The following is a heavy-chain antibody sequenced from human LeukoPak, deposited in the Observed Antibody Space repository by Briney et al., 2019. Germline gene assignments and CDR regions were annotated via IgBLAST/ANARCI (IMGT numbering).Heavy chain of an antibody. Sequence: PSETLSLTCTVSGGSVTSSDYYWAWVRQPPGKWLEWIGSIYYSGSTYYYPSLKSRVTISVDTSKNQFSLKLSSVTAADTAVYYCAGNCSSINCPYGGPFDIWGQGTMVTVSS. CDR2: IYYSGST. D-gene: IGHD2-2*01. CDR1: GGSVTSSDYY. J-gene: IGHJ3*02. V-gene: IGHV4-39*01. CDR3: AGNCSSINCPYGGPFDI.